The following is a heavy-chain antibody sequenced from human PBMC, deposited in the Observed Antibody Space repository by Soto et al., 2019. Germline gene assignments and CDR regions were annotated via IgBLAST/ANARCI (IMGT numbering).Heavy chain of an antibody. J-gene: IGHJ5*02. D-gene: IGHD7-27*01. CDR3: ARVPGP. CDR2: IYHSGST. CDR1: GGSISSGGYS. V-gene: IGHV4-30-2*01. Sequence: SETLSLTCAVSGGSISSGGYSWIWIRQPPGKGLEWIGYIYHSGSTYYNPSLKSRVTISVDRSKNQFSLKLSSVTAADTAVYYCARVPGPWGQGTLVTVSS.